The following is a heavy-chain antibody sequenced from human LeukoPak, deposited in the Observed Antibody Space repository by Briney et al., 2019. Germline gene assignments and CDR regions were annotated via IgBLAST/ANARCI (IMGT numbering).Heavy chain of an antibody. D-gene: IGHD2-15*01. J-gene: IGHJ4*02. Sequence: GGSLRLSCAASGFTFSSYGMHWVRQAPGKGLEWVAVISYDGSNKYYADSVKGRFTISRDNSKNTLYLQMNSLRAEDTALYYCARRLGYCSGGSCYCDYWGQGTLVTVSS. CDR3: ARRLGYCSGGSCYCDY. V-gene: IGHV3-30*03. CDR1: GFTFSSYG. CDR2: ISYDGSNK.